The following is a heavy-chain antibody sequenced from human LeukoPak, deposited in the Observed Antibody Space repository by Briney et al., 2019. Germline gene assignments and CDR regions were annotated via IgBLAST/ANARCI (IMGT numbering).Heavy chain of an antibody. J-gene: IGHJ4*02. D-gene: IGHD1-26*01. V-gene: IGHV3-21*01. CDR1: GFTFSSYN. Sequence: GGSLRLSCAASGFTFSSYNMNWVRQAPGKGLEWVSSISSSSSYIYYADSVKGRFTISRDNAKNSLYLQMNSLRAEDTAVYYCARDRLRRIVGAIDYWGQGTLVTVSS. CDR3: ARDRLRRIVGAIDY. CDR2: ISSSSSYI.